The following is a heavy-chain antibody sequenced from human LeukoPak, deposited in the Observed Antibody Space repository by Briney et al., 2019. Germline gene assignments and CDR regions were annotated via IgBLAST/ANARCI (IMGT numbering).Heavy chain of an antibody. V-gene: IGHV3-30*04. J-gene: IGHJ6*02. CDR3: ARDHRGYSGYDLYYYGMDV. D-gene: IGHD5-12*01. CDR2: ISYDGSNK. CDR1: GFTFSSYA. Sequence: QPGRSLRLSCAASGFTFSSYAMHWVRQAPGKGLEWVAVISYDGSNKYYADSVKGRFTISRDNSKNTLYLQMNSLRAEDTAVHYCARDHRGYSGYDLYYYGMDVWGQGTTVTVSS.